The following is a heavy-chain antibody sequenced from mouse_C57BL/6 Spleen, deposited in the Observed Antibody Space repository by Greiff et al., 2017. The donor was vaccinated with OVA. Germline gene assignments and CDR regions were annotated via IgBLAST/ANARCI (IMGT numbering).Heavy chain of an antibody. CDR2: IDPSDSYT. CDR3: TSHIFEAMDY. V-gene: IGHV1-69*01. Sequence: QVQLQQPGAELVMPGASVKLSCKASGYTFTSYWMHWVKQRPGQGLEWIGEIDPSDSYTNYNQKFKGKSTLTVDKSSSTAYMQLSSLTSEDSAVYYGTSHIFEAMDYWGQGTSVTVSS. J-gene: IGHJ4*01. CDR1: GYTFTSYW.